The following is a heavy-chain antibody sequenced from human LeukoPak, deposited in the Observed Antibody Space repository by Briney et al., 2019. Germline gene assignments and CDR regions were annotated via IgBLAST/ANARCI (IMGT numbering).Heavy chain of an antibody. CDR2: IYHSGST. CDR1: GGSFSGYY. Sequence: SETLSLTCAVYGGSFSGYYWSWIRQPPGKGLEWIGSIYHSGSTYYNPSLKSRVTISVDTSKNQFSLKLSSVTAADTAVYYCARNSGYDSQFDYWGQGTLVTVSS. CDR3: ARNSGYDSQFDY. J-gene: IGHJ4*02. D-gene: IGHD5-12*01. V-gene: IGHV4-34*01.